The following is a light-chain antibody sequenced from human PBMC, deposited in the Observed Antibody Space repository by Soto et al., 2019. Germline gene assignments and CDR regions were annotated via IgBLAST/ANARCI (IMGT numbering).Light chain of an antibody. CDR1: QSISSW. CDR3: QQYNSYFYT. CDR2: KAS. Sequence: DIQMTQSPSTLSASVGDRVTITCRASQSISSWLAWYQQKPGKAPKLLIYKASSLESGVPSRFSGSGSGTEFTLTISSLQPDDFATYHCQQYNSYFYTFGQGTKLEIK. V-gene: IGKV1-5*03. J-gene: IGKJ2*01.